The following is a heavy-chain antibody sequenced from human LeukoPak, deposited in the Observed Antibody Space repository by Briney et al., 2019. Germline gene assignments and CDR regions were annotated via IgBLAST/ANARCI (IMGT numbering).Heavy chain of an antibody. CDR2: ISGGGDST. CDR3: AKCDSSSWYICAFDI. D-gene: IGHD6-13*01. V-gene: IGHV3-23*01. Sequence: GGSLRLSCATSGFPFSSSGMSWVRQAPGKGLEWVSAISGGGDSTFYADSVKGRFTISRDNSKNTLYLQMNSLRDDDTAVYYCAKCDSSSWYICAFDIWGQGTMVTVSS. J-gene: IGHJ3*02. CDR1: GFPFSSSG.